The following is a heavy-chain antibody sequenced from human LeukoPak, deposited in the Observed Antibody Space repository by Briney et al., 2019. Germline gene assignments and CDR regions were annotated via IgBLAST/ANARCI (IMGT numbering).Heavy chain of an antibody. D-gene: IGHD6-13*01. Sequence: SETLSLTCTVSGGSIRSSSYYWGWIRQPPGKVLEWIGSIYYSGSTYYSPSLKSRVTISVDTSKNQFSLKLSSVTAADTAVYYCARHWAAAGIMDYWGQGTLVTVSS. CDR1: GGSIRSSSYY. CDR3: ARHWAAAGIMDY. J-gene: IGHJ4*02. CDR2: IYYSGST. V-gene: IGHV4-39*01.